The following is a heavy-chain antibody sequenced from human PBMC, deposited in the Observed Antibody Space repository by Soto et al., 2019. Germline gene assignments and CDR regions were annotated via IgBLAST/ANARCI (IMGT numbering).Heavy chain of an antibody. D-gene: IGHD1-1*01. CDR2: ISGSRSYI. V-gene: IGHV3-21*01. Sequence: GGSLRLSCAASGFTFSSYVMNWVRQAPGKGLEWVSSISGSRSYIYYADSVKGRFTISRDNAKNSLYLQMNSLGAEDTAVYYCASDLFNIIGPTESSDIWGQGTMGTGSS. CDR3: ASDLFNIIGPTESSDI. J-gene: IGHJ3*02. CDR1: GFTFSSYV.